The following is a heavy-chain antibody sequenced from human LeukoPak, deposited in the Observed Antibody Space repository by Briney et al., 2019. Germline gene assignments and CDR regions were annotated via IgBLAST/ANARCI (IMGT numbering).Heavy chain of an antibody. CDR1: GFTFSTYA. CDR3: TRDRGSSTLGDY. CDR2: ISGSGGTT. Sequence: GGSLRLSCAASGFTFSTYAMSWVRQAPGKGLEWVSAISGSGGTTYFADSVKGRFTISRDNSKNTLYLQMNSLRAEDTAVYYCTRDRGSSTLGDYWGQGTLVTVSS. J-gene: IGHJ4*02. D-gene: IGHD7-27*01. V-gene: IGHV3-23*01.